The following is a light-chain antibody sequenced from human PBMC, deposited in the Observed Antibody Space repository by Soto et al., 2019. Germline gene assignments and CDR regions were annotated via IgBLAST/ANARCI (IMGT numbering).Light chain of an antibody. V-gene: IGKV1-5*03. CDR2: RAS. J-gene: IGKJ2*01. CDR3: QQYKSYLYT. CDR1: ESISNW. Sequence: DIQMTQSPSTLSASAGDTVTITCRASESISNWLAWYQQKPGKAPKLLIYRASSLQSGVPSRFSGSGSGTEFTLTISSLQPDDFATYYCQQYKSYLYTFGQGTKLEIK.